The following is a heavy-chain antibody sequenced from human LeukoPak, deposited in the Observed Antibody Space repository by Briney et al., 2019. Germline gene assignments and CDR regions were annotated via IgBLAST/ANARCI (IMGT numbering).Heavy chain of an antibody. CDR2: IKSKTDGGTT. Sequence: GGSLRLSCAASGFTFSNAWMSWVRQAPGKGLEWVGRIKSKTDGGTTDYAAPVKGRFTISRDDSKNTLYLQMNSLKTEDTAVYYCTTIKDIVVVPAATYYFDYWGQGTLVTVSS. D-gene: IGHD2-2*01. CDR3: TTIKDIVVVPAATYYFDY. V-gene: IGHV3-15*01. CDR1: GFTFSNAW. J-gene: IGHJ4*02.